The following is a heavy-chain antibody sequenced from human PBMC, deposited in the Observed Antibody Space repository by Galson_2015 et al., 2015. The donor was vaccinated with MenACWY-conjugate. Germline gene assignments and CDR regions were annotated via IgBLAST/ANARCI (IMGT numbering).Heavy chain of an antibody. D-gene: IGHD2/OR15-2a*01. Sequence: LRLSCAASGFAFRRFGLHWVRQAPGKGLEWVALMSYSESVEFYGDSVRGRFTISRDNSMNTLYLQMNSLRAEDTAIYYCAKEKLEYYSHGFHRFDIWGQGTMVTVSS. V-gene: IGHV3-30*18. CDR1: GFAFRRFG. CDR2: MSYSESVE. J-gene: IGHJ3*02. CDR3: AKEKLEYYSHGFHRFDI.